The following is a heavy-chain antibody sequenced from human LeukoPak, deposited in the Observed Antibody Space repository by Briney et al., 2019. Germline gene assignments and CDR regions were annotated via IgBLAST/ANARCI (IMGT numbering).Heavy chain of an antibody. J-gene: IGHJ4*02. V-gene: IGHV4-59*12. Sequence: SGTLSLTRHVSRVSIRSYYWTWIWQPPGKGLDWIGSISDTGSTNYRPSLKSRITMSVDTSNNLFFLNLTSVAAADTAVYYCAKGRRSSASLGSSRFDSWGQGTLVSVSS. CDR1: RVSIRSYY. CDR3: AKGRRSSASLGSSRFDS. CDR2: ISDTGST. D-gene: IGHD3-22*01.